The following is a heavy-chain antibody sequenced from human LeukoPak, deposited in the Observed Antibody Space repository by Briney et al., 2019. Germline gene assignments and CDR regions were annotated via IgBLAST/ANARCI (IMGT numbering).Heavy chain of an antibody. CDR3: ARSPDSGANVFDI. Sequence: GGSLRLSCVASGFTFSDHYIDWVRQAPGKGLEWVGRMRNKANSYTTENAASVKGRLTLSRDDSKRLVFLQLNSLKIEDTAVYYCARSPDSGANVFDIWGQGTMVTVSS. J-gene: IGHJ3*02. CDR2: MRNKANSYTT. V-gene: IGHV3-72*01. D-gene: IGHD1-26*01. CDR1: GFTFSDHY.